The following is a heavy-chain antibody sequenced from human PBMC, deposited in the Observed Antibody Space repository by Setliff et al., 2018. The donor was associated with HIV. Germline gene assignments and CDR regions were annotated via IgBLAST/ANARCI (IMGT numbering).Heavy chain of an antibody. CDR1: GGPFSDHY. V-gene: IGHV4-34*01. D-gene: IGHD6-13*01. J-gene: IGHJ4*02. Sequence: SETLSLTCAVHGGPFSDHYWNWIRQPPGKGLEWIAEIHHTGYMNYNPSLKSRVTISRDTSTNQFSLKVSSVTAADTAVYYCARVLAAAGSFDYWGQGTLVTVSS. CDR3: ARVLAAAGSFDY. CDR2: IHHTGYM.